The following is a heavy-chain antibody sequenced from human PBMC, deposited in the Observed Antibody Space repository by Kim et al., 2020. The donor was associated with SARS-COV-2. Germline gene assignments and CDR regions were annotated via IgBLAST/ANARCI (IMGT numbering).Heavy chain of an antibody. Sequence: GGSLRLSCAASGFTFSSYAMHWVRQAPGKGLEWVAVISYDGSNKYYADSVKGRFTISRDNSKNTLYLQMNSLRAEDTAVYYCAREKVEAATYYYYYGMDVWGQGTTVTVSS. J-gene: IGHJ6*02. CDR3: AREKVEAATYYYYYGMDV. D-gene: IGHD2-15*01. CDR1: GFTFSSYA. CDR2: ISYDGSNK. V-gene: IGHV3-30*04.